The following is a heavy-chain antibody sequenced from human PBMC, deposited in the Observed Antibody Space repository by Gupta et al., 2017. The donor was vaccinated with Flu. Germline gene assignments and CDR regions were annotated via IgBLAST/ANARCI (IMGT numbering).Heavy chain of an antibody. CDR1: GFTFRSYG. V-gene: IGHV3-33*01. Sequence: QVPLVESGGGVVKPGRSLRLSCAASGFTFRSYGMHWVRQAPGEGLEWVAVIWYDGSNKYYADSVKGRLTISRDNSKNTLYLQMNSLRAEDTAVYYCARDPLLYSGSYWFDPWGQGTLVTVSS. D-gene: IGHD1-26*01. CDR3: ARDPLLYSGSYWFDP. CDR2: IWYDGSNK. J-gene: IGHJ5*02.